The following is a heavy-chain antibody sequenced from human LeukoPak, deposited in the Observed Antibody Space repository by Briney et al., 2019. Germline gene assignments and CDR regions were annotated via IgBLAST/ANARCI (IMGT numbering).Heavy chain of an antibody. J-gene: IGHJ4*02. D-gene: IGHD6-13*01. CDR2: INPNRGGT. Sequence: ASVKVSCKVSGYTFTGYYMHGVRQAPGQGLEWMGRINPNRGGTNYAQKFRGRVTMTSDTSISTAYLELSRLRSDDTAVYYCARGFPPLGAAAGYYWGQGTLVTVSS. CDR1: GYTFTGYY. V-gene: IGHV1-2*06. CDR3: ARGFPPLGAAAGYY.